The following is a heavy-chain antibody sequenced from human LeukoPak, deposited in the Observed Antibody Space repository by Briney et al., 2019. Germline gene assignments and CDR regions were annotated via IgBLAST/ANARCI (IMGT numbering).Heavy chain of an antibody. CDR1: GFPFSSYA. J-gene: IGHJ5*02. D-gene: IGHD2-2*02. V-gene: IGHV3-23*01. CDR3: AKGGYCSSTSCYKSFIWFDP. Sequence: GGPRRPSCAASGFPFSSYAMSWVRKPPGKGLEWVSAISGSGGSTYYADFVKGRFTVSRDNSKNTLYLQMNSLRAEDTAVYYCAKGGYCSSTSCYKSFIWFDPWGQGTLVTVSS. CDR2: ISGSGGST.